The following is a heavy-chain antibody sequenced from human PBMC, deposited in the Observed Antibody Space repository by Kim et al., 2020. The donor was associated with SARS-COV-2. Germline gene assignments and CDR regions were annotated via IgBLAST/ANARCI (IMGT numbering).Heavy chain of an antibody. V-gene: IGHV5-10-1*01. D-gene: IGHD3-10*01. J-gene: IGHJ4*02. CDR2: IDPSDSYT. Sequence: GESLKISCKGSGYSFTSYWISWVRQMPGKGLEWMGRIDPSDSYTNYSPSFQGHVTISADKSISTAYLQWSSLKASDTAMYYCARHQDPYYYGSGRRSLAFDYWGQGTLVTVSS. CDR3: ARHQDPYYYGSGRRSLAFDY. CDR1: GYSFTSYW.